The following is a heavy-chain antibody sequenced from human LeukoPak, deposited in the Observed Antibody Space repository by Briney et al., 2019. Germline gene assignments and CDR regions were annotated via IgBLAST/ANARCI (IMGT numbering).Heavy chain of an antibody. Sequence: SETLSLTCTVSGGSISSGSYYWSWIRQPAGKGLEWIGRIYISGSTNYNPSLKSRVTISVDTSKNQFSLKLSSVTAADTAVYYCARVNGSPDAFDIWGQGTMVTVSS. CDR2: IYISGST. V-gene: IGHV4-61*02. CDR1: GGSISSGSYY. J-gene: IGHJ3*02. CDR3: ARVNGSPDAFDI. D-gene: IGHD5-24*01.